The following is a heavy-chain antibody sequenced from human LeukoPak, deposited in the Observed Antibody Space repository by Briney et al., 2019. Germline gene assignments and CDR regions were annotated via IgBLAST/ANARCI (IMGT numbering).Heavy chain of an antibody. J-gene: IGHJ4*02. CDR3: ARDRVSGSGSIDY. CDR2: ITGNSNYI. V-gene: IGHV3-21*01. CDR1: GFTFSIYR. D-gene: IGHD3-10*01. Sequence: GGCLRLDCAASGFTFSIYRINWVRQAPGKGLEWVSFITGNSNYIYYADSVKGRFTISRDNAKNSLHLQTNSLRVEDTAVYYCARDRVSGSGSIDYWGQGTLVTVSS.